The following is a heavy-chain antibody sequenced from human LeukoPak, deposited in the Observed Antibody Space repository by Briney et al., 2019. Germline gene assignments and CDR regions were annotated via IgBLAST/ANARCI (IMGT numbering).Heavy chain of an antibody. CDR3: AGGATPPPPHGDYYDSSGYYYSLDY. D-gene: IGHD3-22*01. V-gene: IGHV4-34*01. Sequence: SETLSLTCAVYGGSFSGFYWSWIRQPPGKGLEWIGEINHSGGTHYNPSLKRRVTISADTSKNKFSLKLRSVTAVDTAVYFSAGGATPPPPHGDYYDSSGYYYSLDYWGQGTLVTVSS. CDR1: GGSFSGFY. CDR2: INHSGGT. J-gene: IGHJ4*02.